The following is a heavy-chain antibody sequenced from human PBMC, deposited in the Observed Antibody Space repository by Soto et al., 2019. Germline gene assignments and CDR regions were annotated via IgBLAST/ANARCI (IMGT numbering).Heavy chain of an antibody. CDR3: GQRSLGHDFWGVDY. D-gene: IGHD3-3*01. J-gene: IGHJ4*02. CDR2: IYWNDDK. CDR1: GFSLTSTGVG. V-gene: IGHV2-5*01. Sequence: QITLKESGPTLVKPTETLTLTCTFSGFSLTSTGVGVGWIRQPPGKALEWLALIYWNDDKRYSPSLESTLTITKDTSKIQVVLTMTNMDPTDRATYYCGQRSLGHDFWGVDYCGEGTLFTVSS.